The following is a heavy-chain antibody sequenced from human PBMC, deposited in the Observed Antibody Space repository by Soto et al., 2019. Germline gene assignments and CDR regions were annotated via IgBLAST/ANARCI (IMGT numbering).Heavy chain of an antibody. Sequence: PGESLKISCKGSGYSFTSYWIGWVRQMPGKGLEWMGIIYPGDSDTRYSPSFQGQVTIPADKSISTAYLQWSSLKASDTAMYYCALSSGLGSYPPGSLDYWGQGTLVTVSS. CDR1: GYSFTSYW. V-gene: IGHV5-51*01. D-gene: IGHD3-16*02. CDR2: IYPGDSDT. CDR3: ALSSGLGSYPPGSLDY. J-gene: IGHJ4*02.